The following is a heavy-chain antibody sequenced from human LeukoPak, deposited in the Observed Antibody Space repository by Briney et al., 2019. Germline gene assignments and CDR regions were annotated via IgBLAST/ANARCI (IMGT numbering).Heavy chain of an antibody. CDR2: IYYTGST. J-gene: IGHJ6*04. D-gene: IGHD3-10*01. Sequence: SETLSLTCTVSGGSISNYYWSWIRQPPGKGLEWIGYIYYTGSTNYNPSLKSRVTISVDTSKNQFSLKLSSVTAADTAVYYCARSDTMVRGVMDVWGKGTTVTVSS. CDR3: ARSDTMVRGVMDV. V-gene: IGHV4-59*01. CDR1: GGSISNYY.